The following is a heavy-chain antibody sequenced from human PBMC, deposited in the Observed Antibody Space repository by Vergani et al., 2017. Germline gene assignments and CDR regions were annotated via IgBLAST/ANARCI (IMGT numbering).Heavy chain of an antibody. CDR3: TRGAYCSSSSCPTKF. J-gene: IGHJ4*01. CDR1: GGSINSDNYH. Sequence: QVQLQESGPGLVKPSQTLSLTCTVSGGSINSDNYHWGWIRQHPGKGLEWIGYIYYSGSNYYNPSLKSRVSMSVDTSKNQFSLKLSSVTAADTAVYYCTRGAYCSSSSCPTKFWGHGTRVTVSS. CDR2: IYYSGSN. V-gene: IGHV4-31*03. D-gene: IGHD2-2*01.